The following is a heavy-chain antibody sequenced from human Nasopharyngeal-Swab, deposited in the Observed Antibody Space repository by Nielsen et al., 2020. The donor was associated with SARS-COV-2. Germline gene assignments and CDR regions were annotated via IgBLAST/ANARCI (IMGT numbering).Heavy chain of an antibody. CDR1: GGSISSYY. V-gene: IGHV4-59*01. Sequence: SETLSLTCTVSGGSISSYYWSWIRQPPGKGLEWIGYIYYSGSTNYNPSLKSRVTISVDTSKNQFSLKLSSVTAADTAVYYCAKSRQWLAEYWGQGTLVTVSS. D-gene: IGHD6-19*01. CDR3: AKSRQWLAEY. J-gene: IGHJ4*02. CDR2: IYYSGST.